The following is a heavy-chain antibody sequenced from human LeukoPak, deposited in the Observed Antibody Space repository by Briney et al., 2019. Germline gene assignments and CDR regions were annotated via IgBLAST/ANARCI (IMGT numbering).Heavy chain of an antibody. D-gene: IGHD2-8*01. Sequence: GGSLRLSCAASGFTFSSYAMHWVRQAPGKGLEWVAVISYDGSNKYYADSVKGRFTISRDNSKNTLYLQMNSLRAEDTAVYYCARDRCTNGACYYFDYWGQGTLVTVSS. CDR1: GFTFSSYA. CDR3: ARDRCTNGACYYFDY. V-gene: IGHV3-30-3*01. CDR2: ISYDGSNK. J-gene: IGHJ4*02.